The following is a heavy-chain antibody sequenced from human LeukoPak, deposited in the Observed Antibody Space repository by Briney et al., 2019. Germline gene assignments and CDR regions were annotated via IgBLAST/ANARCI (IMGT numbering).Heavy chain of an antibody. D-gene: IGHD2-8*01. CDR2: VNPTTGNT. Sequence: ASVKVSGNASGYTFNHYDISWLRQATGQGPEWLGWVNPTTGNTVYAQRFQDRVTMSRNTSSSTAYMELNSLKSGDTAVYYCARGRTNYQSGDKYNWFDSWGQGTLVTVSS. CDR3: ARGRTNYQSGDKYNWFDS. V-gene: IGHV1-8*01. J-gene: IGHJ5*01. CDR1: GYTFNHYD.